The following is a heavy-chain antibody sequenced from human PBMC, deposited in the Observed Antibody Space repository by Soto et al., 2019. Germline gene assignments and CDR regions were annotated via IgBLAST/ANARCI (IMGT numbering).Heavy chain of an antibody. CDR3: ARDGGRHSGGIAY. CDR2: IIPIFGTA. CDR1: GGTFSSYS. V-gene: IGHV1-69*01. Sequence: QVQLVQSGAEVKKPGASVKVSCKASGGTFSSYSINWVRQAPGQGLEWMGEIIPIFGTANYAQKFQGRVTITADESTSTAYMALSSLRSEATAVYYCARDGGRHSGGIAYWGQGTLVTVSS. D-gene: IGHD1-26*01. J-gene: IGHJ4*02.